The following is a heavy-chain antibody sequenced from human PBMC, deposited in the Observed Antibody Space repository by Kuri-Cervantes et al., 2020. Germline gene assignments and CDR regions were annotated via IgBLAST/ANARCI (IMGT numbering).Heavy chain of an antibody. CDR2: ISWNSGSI. V-gene: IGHV3-9*01. D-gene: IGHD1-26*01. CDR1: GFTFDDYA. CDR3: ARDKGNSGSYFGNYYYYGMDV. Sequence: SLKISCAASGFTFDDYAMHWVRQAPGKGLEWVSGISWNSGSIGYADSVKGRFTISRDNAKNSLYLQMNSLGAEDTAVYYCARDKGNSGSYFGNYYYYGMDVWGQGTTVTVSS. J-gene: IGHJ6*02.